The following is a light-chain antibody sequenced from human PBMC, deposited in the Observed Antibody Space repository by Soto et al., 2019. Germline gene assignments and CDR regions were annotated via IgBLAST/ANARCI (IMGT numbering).Light chain of an antibody. V-gene: IGKV3-15*01. CDR3: QQYNNWPQT. CDR2: GAL. CDR1: QSVSSN. Sequence: EIVMTQSPATLSVSPGERATLSCRASQSVSSNLASYQQKPGQAPRLLIYGALTRATGIPARFSGSGSGTEFTLNISSLQTEEFAVYYCQQYNNWPQTFGQGTKVEIK. J-gene: IGKJ1*01.